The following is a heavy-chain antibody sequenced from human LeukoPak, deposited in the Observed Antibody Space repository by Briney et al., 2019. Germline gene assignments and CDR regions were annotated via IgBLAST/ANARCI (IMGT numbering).Heavy chain of an antibody. Sequence: GESLKISCKGSGYSFTNYWIAWVRQMPGKGLEWMGIIFPGDSDTRYSPSFQGQVTISADKSISTAYLQWSSLKASDTAMYYCARRNQLRGYSYGPYFDYWGQGTLVTVSS. V-gene: IGHV5-51*01. J-gene: IGHJ4*02. CDR3: ARRNQLRGYSYGPYFDY. CDR2: IFPGDSDT. CDR1: GYSFTNYW. D-gene: IGHD5-18*01.